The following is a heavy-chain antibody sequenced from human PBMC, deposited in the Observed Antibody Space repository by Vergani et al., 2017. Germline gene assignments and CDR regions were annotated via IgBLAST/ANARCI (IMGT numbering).Heavy chain of an antibody. J-gene: IGHJ6*02. Sequence: QVQLVESGGGLVKPGGSLRLSCAASGFTFSDYYMSWIRQAPGKGLEWVSYISSSGSTRYYADSVKGRFTISRDNAKNSLYLQMNSLRAEDTAVYYCAKDSAAGTFDYYYGMDVWGQGTTVTVSS. CDR3: AKDSAAGTFDYYYGMDV. CDR1: GFTFSDYY. CDR2: ISSSGSTR. D-gene: IGHD6-13*01. V-gene: IGHV3-11*01.